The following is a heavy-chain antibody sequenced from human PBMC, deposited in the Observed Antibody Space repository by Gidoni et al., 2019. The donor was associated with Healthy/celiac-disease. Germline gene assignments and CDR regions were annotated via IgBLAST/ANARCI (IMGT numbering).Heavy chain of an antibody. Sequence: QVQLVESGGGVVQPGRSLRLSCAASGFTFSSYGMHWVRQAPGKGLEWVAVIWYDGSNKYYADSVKGRFTISRDNSKNTLYLQMNSLRAEDTAVYYCARDSRYYDSSGYYYGAPDYWGQGTLVTVSS. J-gene: IGHJ4*02. CDR1: GFTFSSYG. CDR2: IWYDGSNK. CDR3: ARDSRYYDSSGYYYGAPDY. D-gene: IGHD3-22*01. V-gene: IGHV3-33*01.